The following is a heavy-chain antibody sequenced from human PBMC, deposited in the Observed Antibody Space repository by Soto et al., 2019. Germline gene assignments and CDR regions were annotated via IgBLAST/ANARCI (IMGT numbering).Heavy chain of an antibody. Sequence: PGESLKISCKASGYTFDTYWIGWVRQMPGKGLEWMGIIFPRDSDTRYSPSFQGQVTISADKSISTAYLQWSSLEASDTAIYYCARTYYYASGTYYIPDYWGPGTLVTVSS. CDR2: IFPRDSDT. D-gene: IGHD3-10*01. J-gene: IGHJ4*02. CDR3: ARTYYYASGTYYIPDY. CDR1: GYTFDTYW. V-gene: IGHV5-51*01.